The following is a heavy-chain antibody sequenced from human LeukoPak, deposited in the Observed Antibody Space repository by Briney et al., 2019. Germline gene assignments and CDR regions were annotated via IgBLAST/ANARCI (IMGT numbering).Heavy chain of an antibody. Sequence: SETLSLTCTVSGYSISSGYYWGWIRQPPGQGLEWIGSIYHSGSTYYNPSLKSRVTISVDTSKNQFSLKLSSVTAADTAVYYCARMTTVTTFWGQGTLVTVSS. CDR3: ARMTTVTTF. CDR2: IYHSGST. V-gene: IGHV4-38-2*02. J-gene: IGHJ4*02. CDR1: GYSISSGYY. D-gene: IGHD4-17*01.